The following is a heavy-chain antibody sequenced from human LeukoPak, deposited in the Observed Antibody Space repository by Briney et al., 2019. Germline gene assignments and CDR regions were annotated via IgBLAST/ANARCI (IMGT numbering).Heavy chain of an antibody. CDR3: ARHFAPMRTTWCDP. J-gene: IGHJ5*02. Sequence: SETLSLTCSVSGGSIISSNYYWGWIRQPPGKGLEWIGSTYYSGSTYYIPSLKSRVTISVDTSKNQFSLKLSSVTAADTAVYYCARHFAPMRTTWCDPWGQGTLVTVSS. CDR1: GGSIISSNYY. D-gene: IGHD1-7*01. V-gene: IGHV4-39*01. CDR2: TYYSGST.